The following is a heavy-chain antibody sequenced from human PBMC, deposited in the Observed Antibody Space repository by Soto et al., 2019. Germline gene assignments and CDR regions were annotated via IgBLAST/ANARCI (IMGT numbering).Heavy chain of an antibody. CDR2: ISGIFGST. CDR3: XKXFKPRVILTGYQSVWFDP. V-gene: IGHV3-23*01. D-gene: IGHD3-9*01. CDR1: GFTFSSYA. J-gene: IGHJ5*02. Sequence: GGSLRLSCAASGFTFSSYAMIWVRQAPVNGLEFVSAISGIFGSTYYADSVKGRFTISRYNSKNTLYLQTNSLRAYYTALYYFXKXFKPRVILTGYQSVWFDPWGQGSLVTVSS.